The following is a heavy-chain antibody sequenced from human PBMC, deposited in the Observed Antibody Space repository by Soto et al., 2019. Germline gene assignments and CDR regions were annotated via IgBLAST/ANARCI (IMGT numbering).Heavy chain of an antibody. J-gene: IGHJ4*02. V-gene: IGHV1-69*13. CDR2: IIPIFGTA. Sequence: SVKVSCKASGGTFSSYAISWVRQAPGQGLEWMGGIIPIFGTANYAQKFQGRVTITADESTSTAYMELSSLRSEDTAVYYCARDTGCSGGSCYLDYWGQGTLVTVSS. D-gene: IGHD2-15*01. CDR3: ARDTGCSGGSCYLDY. CDR1: GGTFSSYA.